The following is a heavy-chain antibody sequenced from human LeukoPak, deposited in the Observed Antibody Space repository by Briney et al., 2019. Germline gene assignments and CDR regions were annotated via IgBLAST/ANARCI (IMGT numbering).Heavy chain of an antibody. Sequence: GGSLRLSCAASGFTFNTYGMHWVRQAPGKGLEWVTFIRYDGSNKYYTDSVKGRFTISRDNSKNTLYLQMNSLRAEDTAVYYCAKTRGYYDFWSGYYEIDYWGQGTLVTVSS. CDR2: IRYDGSNK. J-gene: IGHJ4*02. V-gene: IGHV3-30*02. D-gene: IGHD3-3*01. CDR1: GFTFNTYG. CDR3: AKTRGYYDFWSGYYEIDY.